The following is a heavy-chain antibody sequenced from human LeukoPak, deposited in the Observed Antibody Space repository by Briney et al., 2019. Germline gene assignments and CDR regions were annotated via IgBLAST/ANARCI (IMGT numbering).Heavy chain of an antibody. J-gene: IGHJ4*02. CDR3: ARSSSSWYTVEILHFDY. CDR1: GFSFSSYS. Sequence: GGSLRLSCVASGFSFSSYSMNWVRQAPGKGLEWVAVISYDGSNKYYADSVKGRFTISRDNSKNTLYLQMNSLRAEDTAVYYCARSSSSWYTVEILHFDYWGQGTLVTVSS. D-gene: IGHD6-13*01. V-gene: IGHV3-30*03. CDR2: ISYDGSNK.